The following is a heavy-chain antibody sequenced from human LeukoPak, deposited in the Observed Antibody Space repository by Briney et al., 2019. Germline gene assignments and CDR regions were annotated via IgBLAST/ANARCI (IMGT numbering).Heavy chain of an antibody. J-gene: IGHJ4*02. Sequence: ASVKVPCKASGGTFSTYAISWVRQAPGQGLEWMGRIIPVLGVANYAQKFQGRVTISADKSTSTAYVEVSSLRSEDTAVYYCATGIGTLWSGYYHDYWGQGTLVTVSS. V-gene: IGHV1-69*04. D-gene: IGHD3-3*01. CDR2: IIPVLGVA. CDR3: ATGIGTLWSGYYHDY. CDR1: GGTFSTYA.